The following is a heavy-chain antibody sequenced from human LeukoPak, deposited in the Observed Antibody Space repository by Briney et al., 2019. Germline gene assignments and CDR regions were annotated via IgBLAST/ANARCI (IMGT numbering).Heavy chain of an antibody. Sequence: ASVKVSCKASGYIFTKYVVHWVRQAPGQRPEWMGWIKAGNGDTKYSRNFQGRLTITRDTSASTVYMELSSLTSEDTALYYCARDDCGDTCYPGGYWGQGTLSPSP. CDR2: IKAGNGDT. CDR1: GYIFTKYV. D-gene: IGHD2-21*01. J-gene: IGHJ4*02. V-gene: IGHV1-3*01. CDR3: ARDDCGDTCYPGGY.